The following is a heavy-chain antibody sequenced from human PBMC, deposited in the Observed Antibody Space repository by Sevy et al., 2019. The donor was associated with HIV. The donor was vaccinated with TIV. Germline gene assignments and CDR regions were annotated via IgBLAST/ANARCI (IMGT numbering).Heavy chain of an antibody. CDR3: EAITTAGRDY. Sequence: GGSLRLSCAASGFIFNSYVMTWVRQAPGKGLEWVSTISGSGGYTYYAESVKGRFTISRDNSNNILYLQMNSLRAEDTAVYYCEAITTAGRDYWGQGTLVTVSS. J-gene: IGHJ4*02. CDR1: GFIFNSYV. V-gene: IGHV3-23*01. CDR2: ISGSGGYT. D-gene: IGHD6-13*01.